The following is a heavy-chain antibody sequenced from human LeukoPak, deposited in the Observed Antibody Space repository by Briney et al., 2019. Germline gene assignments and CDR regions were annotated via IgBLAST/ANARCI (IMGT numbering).Heavy chain of an antibody. CDR3: ARAPYIPRGTGYYYYYMDV. CDR1: GFSISRNY. V-gene: IGHV3-53*01. CDR2: IYGGGGVT. D-gene: IGHD1-1*01. J-gene: IGHJ6*03. Sequence: GGSLRLSCAVSGFSISRNYMTWVRLALGEGLQWVSVIYGGGGVTYYADSVRGRFTISRDNSENRRYLQMNSLRADDTAVYYCARAPYIPRGTGYYYYYMDVWGKGTTVTGSS.